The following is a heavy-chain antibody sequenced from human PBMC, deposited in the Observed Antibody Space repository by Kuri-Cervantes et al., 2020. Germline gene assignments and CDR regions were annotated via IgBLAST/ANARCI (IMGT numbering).Heavy chain of an antibody. CDR3: ARVPGYCSGGSCYRLYYYYGMDV. J-gene: IGHJ6*02. CDR1: GFTFSDYY. CDR2: ISSSGSTI. V-gene: IGHV3-11*04. Sequence: GESLKISCAASGFTFSDYYMSWIRQAPGKGLEWVSYISSSGSTIYYADSVKGRFTISRDNAKNSLYLQMNSLRAEDTAVYYCARVPGYCSGGSCYRLYYYYGMDVWGQGTTVTVSS. D-gene: IGHD2-15*01.